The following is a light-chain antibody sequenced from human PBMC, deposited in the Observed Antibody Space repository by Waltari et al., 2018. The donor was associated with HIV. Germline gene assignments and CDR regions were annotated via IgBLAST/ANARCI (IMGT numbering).Light chain of an antibody. Sequence: QPVVTQEPSLTVSPGGTVILTCASSAGLFNRGHCTYWFQQRPGQAPKTLIFDSNNRYSWTPARFTGSFLGGKAALTLTGAQPEDDADYYCLLSYDGDVVFGGGTKLTVL. J-gene: IGLJ2*01. CDR1: AGLFNRGHC. CDR2: DSN. V-gene: IGLV7-46*01. CDR3: LLSYDGDVV.